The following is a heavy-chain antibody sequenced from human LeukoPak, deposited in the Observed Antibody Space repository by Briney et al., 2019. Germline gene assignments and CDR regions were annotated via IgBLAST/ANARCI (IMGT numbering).Heavy chain of an antibody. CDR1: GFTFSNYG. CDR3: ARENQYSSSWYSRGAFDI. J-gene: IGHJ3*02. D-gene: IGHD6-13*01. CDR2: IWYDGSNK. Sequence: PGRSLRLSCAASGFTFSNYGMHWVRQAPGKGLEWVAVIWYDGSNKYYADSVKGRFTISRDNSKNTLYLQMSSLRADDTAVYYCARENQYSSSWYSRGAFDIWGQGTMVTVSS. V-gene: IGHV3-33*01.